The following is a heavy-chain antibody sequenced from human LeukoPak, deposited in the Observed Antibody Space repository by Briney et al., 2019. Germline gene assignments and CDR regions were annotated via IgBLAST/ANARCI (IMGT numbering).Heavy chain of an antibody. J-gene: IGHJ4*02. CDR3: AHATGYLVH. CDR1: GDTVSSNTAA. CDR2: TYYRSKWYN. D-gene: IGHD1-1*01. V-gene: IGHV6-1*01. Sequence: SQTLSLTCAISGDTVSSNTAAWNWIRQSPSRGLEWLGRTYYRSKWYNEYAVPLKGRIHVNPDTSKNQFSLQLNSVTPEDTAVYYCAHATGYLVHWGQGTLVTVSS.